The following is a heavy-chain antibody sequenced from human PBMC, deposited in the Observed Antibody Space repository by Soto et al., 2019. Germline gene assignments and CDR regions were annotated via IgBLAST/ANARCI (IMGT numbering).Heavy chain of an antibody. V-gene: IGHV1-2*02. CDR1: GYTFTGYY. J-gene: IGHJ4*02. Sequence: QVQLVQSGAEVKKPGASVKVSCKASGYTFTGYYMHWVRQAPGQGLEWMGWINPNSGGTNYAQKFQGRVTMTRGTSISTDYMELSRLRSDDTAVYYCARSVSTIAARPDYWGQGTLVTVSS. CDR2: INPNSGGT. D-gene: IGHD6-6*01. CDR3: ARSVSTIAARPDY.